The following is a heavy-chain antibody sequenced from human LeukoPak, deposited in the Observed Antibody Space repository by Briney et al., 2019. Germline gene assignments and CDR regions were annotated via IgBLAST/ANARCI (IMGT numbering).Heavy chain of an antibody. CDR2: IRSKAYGATT. J-gene: IGHJ4*02. CDR1: GFTFGDYA. Sequence: GRSLRLSCTASGFTFGDYAMSWFRQAPRKGLQWVGYIRSKAYGATTEYAASVKGRFTISRDDSKSIAYLQMNSLKTEDTAVYYCTREYYYHSSGFDYWGQGTLVTVSS. D-gene: IGHD3-22*01. V-gene: IGHV3-49*03. CDR3: TREYYYHSSGFDY.